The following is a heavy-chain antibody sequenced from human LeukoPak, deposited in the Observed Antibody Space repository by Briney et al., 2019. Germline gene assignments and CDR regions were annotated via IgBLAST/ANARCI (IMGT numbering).Heavy chain of an antibody. Sequence: GGSLRLSCAASGFTVSSNYMSWVRQAPGKGLEWVSVIYSGGSTYNADSVKGRFTISRDNSKNTLYLQMNSLRAEDTAVYYCARDCGCSSTSCCDAFDIWGQGTMVTVSS. J-gene: IGHJ3*02. D-gene: IGHD2-2*01. V-gene: IGHV3-66*02. CDR1: GFTVSSNY. CDR2: IYSGGST. CDR3: ARDCGCSSTSCCDAFDI.